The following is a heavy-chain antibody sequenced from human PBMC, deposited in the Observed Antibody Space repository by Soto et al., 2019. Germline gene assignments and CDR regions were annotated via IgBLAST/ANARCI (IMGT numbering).Heavy chain of an antibody. V-gene: IGHV4-31*03. Sequence: QVQLQESGPGLVKPSQTLSLTCTVSGGSISSGGYYWSWIRQHPGKGLEWIGYIDYYGNTNYNPSHKSRVTISVDPVTNQFSRKLSSVTAADPALYYCASAGGFNGFDPWGQGTLVTVSS. J-gene: IGHJ5*02. D-gene: IGHD3-10*01. CDR3: ASAGGFNGFDP. CDR1: GGSISSGGYY. CDR2: IDYYGNT.